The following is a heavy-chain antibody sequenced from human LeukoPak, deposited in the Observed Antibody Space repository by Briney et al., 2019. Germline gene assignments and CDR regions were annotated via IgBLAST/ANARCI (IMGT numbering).Heavy chain of an antibody. Sequence: ASVKVSCKASRGTFSSYAISWVRQAPGQGLEWMGGIIPIFGTANYAQKFQGRVTITADESTSTAYMELSSLRSEDTAVYYCAITDESGVSIRTTVTKGVFEINWFDPWGQGTLVTVSS. J-gene: IGHJ5*02. CDR3: AITDESGVSIRTTVTKGVFEINWFDP. D-gene: IGHD4-17*01. CDR1: RGTFSSYA. V-gene: IGHV1-69*13. CDR2: IIPIFGTA.